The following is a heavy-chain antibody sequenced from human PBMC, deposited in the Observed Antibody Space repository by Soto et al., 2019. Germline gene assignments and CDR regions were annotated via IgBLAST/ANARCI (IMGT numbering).Heavy chain of an antibody. J-gene: IGHJ4*02. CDR1: GGSISSYY. V-gene: IGHV4-59*01. CDR2: IYYSGST. CDR3: AREGYYDFWSGYSN. D-gene: IGHD3-3*01. Sequence: SETLSLTCTVSGGSISSYYWSWIRQPPGKGLEWIGYIYYSGSTNYNPSLKSRVTISVDTSKNQFSLKLSSVTAADTAVYYCAREGYYDFWSGYSNWGQGTLVTVSS.